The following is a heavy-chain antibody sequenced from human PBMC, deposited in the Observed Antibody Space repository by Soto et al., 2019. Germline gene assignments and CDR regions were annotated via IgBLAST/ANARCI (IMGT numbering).Heavy chain of an antibody. CDR3: AREPNSIDY. J-gene: IGHJ4*02. V-gene: IGHV3-7*01. CDR1: GFNFSSYW. D-gene: IGHD3-22*01. Sequence: PGGSLRLSCAASGFNFSSYWMSWARQAPGKGLEWVANIKQDGREKYYMDSVKGRFTISRDNAKNSLYLQMNSLRAEDTAVYYCAREPNSIDYWGQGTLVTVSS. CDR2: IKQDGREK.